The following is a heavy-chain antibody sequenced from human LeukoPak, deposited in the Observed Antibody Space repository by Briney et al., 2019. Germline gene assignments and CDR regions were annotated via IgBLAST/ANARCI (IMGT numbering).Heavy chain of an antibody. Sequence: PGGSLRLSCAASGFTFNSYGMHWVRQAPGKGLEWVAVISYDGSNKYYADSVKGRFTISRDNSENTLYLQMNSLRAEDTAVYYCAKLSMGEGSMGNDYWGQGTLVTVSS. CDR3: AKLSMGEGSMGNDY. J-gene: IGHJ4*02. CDR2: ISYDGSNK. CDR1: GFTFNSYG. V-gene: IGHV3-30*18. D-gene: IGHD3-16*01.